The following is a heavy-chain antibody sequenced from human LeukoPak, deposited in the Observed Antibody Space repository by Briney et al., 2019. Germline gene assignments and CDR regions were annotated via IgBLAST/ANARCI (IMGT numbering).Heavy chain of an antibody. Sequence: ASVKVSCKASGYTFTGYYMHWVRQAPGQGLEWMGWINPNSGGTNYAQKFQGWVTMTRDTSISTAYMELSRLRSDDTAVCYCARGPRSYNWSLANWFDPWGQGTLVTVSS. D-gene: IGHD1-1*01. CDR3: ARGPRSYNWSLANWFDP. CDR2: INPNSGGT. J-gene: IGHJ5*02. CDR1: GYTFTGYY. V-gene: IGHV1-2*04.